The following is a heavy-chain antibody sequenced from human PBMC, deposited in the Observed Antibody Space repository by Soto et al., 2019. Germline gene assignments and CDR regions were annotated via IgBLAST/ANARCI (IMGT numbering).Heavy chain of an antibody. CDR1: GGSISSYY. CDR2: IYYSGST. D-gene: IGHD2-15*01. Sequence: SETLSLTCTVSGGSISSYYWSWIRQPPGKGLEWIGYIYYSGSTNYNPSLKSRVTISVDTSKNQFSLKLSSVTAADTAVYYCARHGGAARRQIDYGGEGTVVTVSS. CDR3: ARHGGAARRQIDY. J-gene: IGHJ4*02. V-gene: IGHV4-59*08.